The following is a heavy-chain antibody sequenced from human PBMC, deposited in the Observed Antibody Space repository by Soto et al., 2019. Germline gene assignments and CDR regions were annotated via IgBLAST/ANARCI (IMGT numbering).Heavy chain of an antibody. V-gene: IGHV2-5*02. J-gene: IGHJ6*02. CDR2: IYWDDDK. CDR1: GFSLSTTGVG. D-gene: IGHD2-21*01. CDR3: VQSRCGGDCLQSYSSHSYYGLDV. Sequence: QITLKESGPTLVKPTQTLTLTCTFSGFSLSTTGVGVGWIRQPPAKALEWLALIYWDDDKRYNPSLESRLTITKDTSKNQVVLTMTNMDPVDTATYYCVQSRCGGDCLQSYSSHSYYGLDVWGQGTTVTVSS.